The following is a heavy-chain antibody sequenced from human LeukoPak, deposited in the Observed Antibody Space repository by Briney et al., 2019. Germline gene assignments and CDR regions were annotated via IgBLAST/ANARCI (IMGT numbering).Heavy chain of an antibody. J-gene: IGHJ6*03. D-gene: IGHD2-15*01. CDR1: GGSISSYY. Sequence: KPSETLSLTCTVSGGSISSYYWSWIRQPPGKGLEWIGYIYCSGSTNYNPSLKSRVTISVDTSKNQFSLKLSSVTAADTAVYYCARTTEGYCRGRSCYSYYYYMDVWGKGTTVTVSS. V-gene: IGHV4-59*01. CDR3: ARTTEGYCRGRSCYSYYYYMDV. CDR2: IYCSGST.